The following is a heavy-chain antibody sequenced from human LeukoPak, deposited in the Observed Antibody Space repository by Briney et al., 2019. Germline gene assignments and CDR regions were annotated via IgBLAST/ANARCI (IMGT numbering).Heavy chain of an antibody. Sequence: SETLSLTCTVSGGSISSYYWSWIRQPPGKGLEWIGYIYYSGSTNYNPSLKSRVTISVDTSKNQFSLKLSSVTAADTAVYYCARSGLRWNDAYDIWGQGTMVTVSS. V-gene: IGHV4-59*01. J-gene: IGHJ3*02. CDR2: IYYSGST. CDR1: GGSISSYY. CDR3: ARSGLRWNDAYDI. D-gene: IGHD4-23*01.